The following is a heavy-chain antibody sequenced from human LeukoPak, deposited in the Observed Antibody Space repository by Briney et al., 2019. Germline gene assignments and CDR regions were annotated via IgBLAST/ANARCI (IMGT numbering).Heavy chain of an antibody. CDR1: GGSINSDNYY. Sequence: PSETLSLTCTVSGGSINSDNYYGGWIRQPPGRGLEWIGNIYYNENTYSTPSLQSRLTISVDTSKNQFSLKLHSVTAADTAVYYCARHLTAKRWYFDYWGQGTLVTVSS. V-gene: IGHV4-39*01. CDR2: IYYNENT. CDR3: ARHLTAKRWYFDY. J-gene: IGHJ4*02. D-gene: IGHD2-15*01.